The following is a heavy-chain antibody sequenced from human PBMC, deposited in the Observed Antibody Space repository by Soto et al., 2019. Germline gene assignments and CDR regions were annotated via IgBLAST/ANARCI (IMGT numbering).Heavy chain of an antibody. CDR2: INAGNGNT. CDR1: GYTFTSYA. J-gene: IGHJ5*02. CDR3: ARAPEVRGAHRWFDP. D-gene: IGHD3-10*01. Sequence: ASVKVSCKASGYTFTSYAMHWVRQAPGQRLEWMGWINAGNGNTKYSQKFQGRVTITRDTSASTAYMELSSLRSEDTAVYYCARAPEVRGAHRWFDPWGQGTLVTVSS. V-gene: IGHV1-3*01.